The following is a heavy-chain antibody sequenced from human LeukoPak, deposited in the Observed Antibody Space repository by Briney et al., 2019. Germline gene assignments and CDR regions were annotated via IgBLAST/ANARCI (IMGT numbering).Heavy chain of an antibody. CDR2: MSGGGGST. Sequence: GGSLRLSCVVSGFTFSNYAMSWVRQAPGKGLEWVSAMSGGGGSTYYADSVKGRFTISRDNFKNTLYLQMNSLRAEDTAVYYCAKDRGVIFDSYFDYWGQGTLVTVSS. CDR3: AKDRGVIFDSYFDY. J-gene: IGHJ4*02. CDR1: GFTFSNYA. V-gene: IGHV3-23*01. D-gene: IGHD3/OR15-3a*01.